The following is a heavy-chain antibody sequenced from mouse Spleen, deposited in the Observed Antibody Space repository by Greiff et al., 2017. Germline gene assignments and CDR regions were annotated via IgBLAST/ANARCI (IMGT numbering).Heavy chain of an antibody. J-gene: IGHJ2*01. CDR2: ISYDGSN. V-gene: IGHV3-6*01. CDR1: GYSITSGYY. CDR3: ARDNYYDGSSFDY. Sequence: ESGPGLVKPSQSLSLTCSVPGYSITSGYYWNWIRQFPGNKLEWMGYISYDGSNNYNPSLKNRISITRDTSKNQFFLKLNSVTTEDTATYYCARDNYYDGSSFDYWGQGTTLTVSS. D-gene: IGHD1-1*01.